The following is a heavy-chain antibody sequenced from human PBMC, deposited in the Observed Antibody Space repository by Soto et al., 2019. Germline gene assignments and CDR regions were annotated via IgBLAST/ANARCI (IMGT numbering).Heavy chain of an antibody. V-gene: IGHV3-23*01. CDR1: GFTFSSYA. CDR2: ISASGARA. Sequence: EVQLLESGGDLVQPGGSLRLSWAASGFTFSSYAMSWVRQAPGKGLEWVSAISASGARAYYADSVKGRFTFSRDNSKNTLYLQMNSLRAEDTAVYYCAKQGVVVTAIDYWGQGTLVTVSS. CDR3: AKQGVVVTAIDY. J-gene: IGHJ4*02. D-gene: IGHD2-21*02.